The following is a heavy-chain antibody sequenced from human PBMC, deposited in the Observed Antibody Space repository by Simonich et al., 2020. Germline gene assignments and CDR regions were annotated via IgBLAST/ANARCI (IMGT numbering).Heavy chain of an antibody. CDR1: GYTFTGFY. CDR3: ARDRGGSYYDY. CDR2: STPNSGGT. D-gene: IGHD1-26*01. V-gene: IGHV1-2*02. Sequence: QVHLVQSGAEVKKPGASVKVSCTASGYTFTGFYMHWVRQAPGQWLKWMGWSTPNSGGTNDEQKFKGRVTMTRDTSISTAYMELSRLRSDDTAVYYCARDRGGSYYDYWGQGTLVTVSS. J-gene: IGHJ4*02.